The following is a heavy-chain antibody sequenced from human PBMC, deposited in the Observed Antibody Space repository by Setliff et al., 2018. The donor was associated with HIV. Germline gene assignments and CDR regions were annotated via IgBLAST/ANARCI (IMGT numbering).Heavy chain of an antibody. Sequence: GGSLRLSCTAYGFTFNNTWMSWVRQALGKGLEWVGRIKSKIDGGTRDYAAPVKGRFSLSRDDSKNTLYLQMNSLKTEDTAVYYCGRVPPDFVLMVYASDHWGQGTQVTGSS. CDR3: GRVPPDFVLMVYASDH. CDR2: IKSKIDGGTR. D-gene: IGHD2-8*01. CDR1: GFTFNNTW. J-gene: IGHJ4*02. V-gene: IGHV3-15*01.